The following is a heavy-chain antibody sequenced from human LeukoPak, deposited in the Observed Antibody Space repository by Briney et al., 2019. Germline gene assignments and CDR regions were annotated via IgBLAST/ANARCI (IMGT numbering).Heavy chain of an antibody. D-gene: IGHD5-12*01. CDR2: ITASGDST. Sequence: PGGSLRLSCAASGFTFSNHVMIWVRQAPGKGLEWVSGITASGDSTYYADSVKGRFTISRDNSKNTVYLQMNNVRAEDTAVYYCAKDGAWLRFDDWGQGTLVTVSS. CDR1: GFTFSNHV. CDR3: AKDGAWLRFDD. J-gene: IGHJ4*02. V-gene: IGHV3-23*01.